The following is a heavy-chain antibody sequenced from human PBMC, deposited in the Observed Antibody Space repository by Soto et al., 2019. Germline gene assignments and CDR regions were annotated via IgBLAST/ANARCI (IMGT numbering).Heavy chain of an antibody. D-gene: IGHD3-3*01. J-gene: IGHJ6*02. CDR1: GGSISSSSYY. CDR3: ARDVSPAVFWSGSYFYYYGMDV. Sequence: PSETLSLTCTVSGGSISSSSYYWGWIRQPPGKGLEWIGSIYYSGSTYYNPSLKSRVTMSVDTSKNQFSLKLSSVTAADTAVYYCARDVSPAVFWSGSYFYYYGMDVWGQGTTVTVSS. V-gene: IGHV4-39*07. CDR2: IYYSGST.